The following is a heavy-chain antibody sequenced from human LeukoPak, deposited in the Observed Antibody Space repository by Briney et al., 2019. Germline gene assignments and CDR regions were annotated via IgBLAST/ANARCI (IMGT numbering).Heavy chain of an antibody. J-gene: IGHJ4*02. D-gene: IGHD1-26*01. CDR3: ARVVGGSYLSYFDY. CDR1: GYTFTSYA. V-gene: IGHV1-3*01. Sequence: ASVKVSCKASGYTFTSYAMHWVRQAPGQRLEWMGWINAGNGNAKYSQKFQGRVTITRDTSASTAYMELSSLRSEDTAVYYCARVVGGSYLSYFDYWGQGTLVTVSS. CDR2: INAGNGNA.